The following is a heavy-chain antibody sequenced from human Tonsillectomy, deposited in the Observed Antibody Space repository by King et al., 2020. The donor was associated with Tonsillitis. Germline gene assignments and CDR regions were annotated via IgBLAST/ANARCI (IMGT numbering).Heavy chain of an antibody. V-gene: IGHV1-8*02. CDR2: MNPNSGNT. J-gene: IGHJ6*02. D-gene: IGHD3-10*01. CDR1: GYTFTSYD. CDR3: AREGSSLYCSGSYYSYYGMDV. Sequence: QLVQSGAEVKKPGASVKVSCKASGYTFTSYDINWVRQATGQGLEWMGWMNPNSGNTGYAQKFQGRVTMTRNTSISPAYMELSSLRSEDTAVYYCAREGSSLYCSGSYYSYYGMDVWGQGTTVTVSS.